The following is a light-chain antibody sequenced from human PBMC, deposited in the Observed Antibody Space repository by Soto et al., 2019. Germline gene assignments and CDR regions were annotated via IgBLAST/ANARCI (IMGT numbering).Light chain of an antibody. CDR1: GSNLGAKYA. V-gene: IGLV1-40*01. Sequence: QSVLTQPPSVSGAPGQKVTISCTGSGSNLGAKYAVHWYQQLPGTAPKLLIYDNINRPSGVPDRFSGSKSDTSASLAITGLQAEDDADYYCQSYDTSLSGSVFCGGTKLTVL. CDR3: QSYDTSLSGSV. CDR2: DNI. J-gene: IGLJ3*02.